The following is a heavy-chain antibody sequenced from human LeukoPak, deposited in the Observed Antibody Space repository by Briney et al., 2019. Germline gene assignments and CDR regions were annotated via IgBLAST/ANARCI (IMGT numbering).Heavy chain of an antibody. CDR3: ARGHLGATNSRAEYFQH. J-gene: IGHJ1*01. CDR2: INHSGST. Sequence: PSETLSLTCAVYGGSFSGYYWSWIRQPPGKGLEWIGEINHSGSTNYNPSLKSRVTISVDTSKNQFSLKLSSVTAADTAVYYCARGHLGATNSRAEYFQHWGQGTLVTVSS. CDR1: GGSFSGYY. V-gene: IGHV4-34*01. D-gene: IGHD1-26*01.